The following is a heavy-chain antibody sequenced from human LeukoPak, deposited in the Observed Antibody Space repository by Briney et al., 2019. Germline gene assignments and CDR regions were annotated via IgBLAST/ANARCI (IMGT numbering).Heavy chain of an antibody. CDR2: IIPIFGTA. CDR1: GGTFSSYA. CDR3: ARAQKRQLRNWFDP. J-gene: IGHJ5*02. V-gene: IGHV1-69*13. D-gene: IGHD6-6*01. Sequence: ASVKVSCKASGGTFSSYAISWVRQAPGQGLEWMGGIIPIFGTANYAQKFQGRVTITADESTSTAYMELSSLRSEDTAVYYCARAQKRQLRNWFDPWGQGTLVTVPS.